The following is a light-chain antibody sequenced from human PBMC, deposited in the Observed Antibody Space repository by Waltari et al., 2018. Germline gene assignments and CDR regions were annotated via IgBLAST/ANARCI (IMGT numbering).Light chain of an antibody. J-gene: IGKJ3*01. CDR2: AAS. Sequence: DIQMTQAPSSLSASVGDRGTITCRAGQGISTYLAWYQQKPGKVPKLLIYAASTLQSWVPSRCSGSGSGTDFTLTISSLQPEDVATYYCQNYNSAPFYFCPGTKVDIK. V-gene: IGKV1-27*01. CDR3: QNYNSAPFY. CDR1: QGISTY.